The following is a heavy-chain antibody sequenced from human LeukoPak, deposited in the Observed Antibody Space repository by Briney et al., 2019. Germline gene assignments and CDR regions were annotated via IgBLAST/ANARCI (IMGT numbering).Heavy chain of an antibody. CDR1: GGSISSYY. CDR3: ARDRGYSGYDFNY. V-gene: IGHV4-59*01. J-gene: IGHJ4*02. D-gene: IGHD5-12*01. Sequence: PSETLSLTCTVSGGSISSYYWSWIRQPPGKGLEWIGYIYYTGSTNYNPSLKSRVTMSVDTSKNQFSLKLSSVTAADTAVYYCARDRGYSGYDFNYWGQGTLVTVSS. CDR2: IYYTGST.